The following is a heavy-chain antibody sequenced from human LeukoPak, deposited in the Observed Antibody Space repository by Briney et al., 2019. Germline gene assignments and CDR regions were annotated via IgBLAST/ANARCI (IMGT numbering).Heavy chain of an antibody. CDR3: ARGLSGFASSLGY. D-gene: IGHD2-2*01. J-gene: IGHJ4*02. CDR2: ISYDGSNK. CDR1: GFTFSSYA. V-gene: IGHV3-30*04. Sequence: GGSLRLSCAASGFTFSSYAMHWVRQAPGKGLEWVAVISYDGSNKYYADSVKGRFTISRDNSKNTLYLQMNSLRAEDTAVYYRARGLSGFASSLGYWGQGALVTVSA.